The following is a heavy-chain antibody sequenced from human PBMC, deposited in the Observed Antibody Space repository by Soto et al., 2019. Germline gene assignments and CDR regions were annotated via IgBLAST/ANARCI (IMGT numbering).Heavy chain of an antibody. CDR3: ARDDVLCYGSRCYGRSLDV. CDR1: GFTARSQK. D-gene: IGHD2-15*01. CDR2: IQSGGPT. J-gene: IGHJ6*04. Sequence: SLRLSCAASGFTARSQKTCWVRQAPGKGQERVSLIQSGGPTYYADSVKGRFTISRDTSENTVHLQMDSLRAEDTAVYYCARDDVLCYGSRCYGRSLDVWGKGTTLTVST. V-gene: IGHV3-66*01.